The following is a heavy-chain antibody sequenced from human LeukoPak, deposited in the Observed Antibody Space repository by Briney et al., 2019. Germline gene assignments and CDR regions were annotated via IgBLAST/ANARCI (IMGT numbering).Heavy chain of an antibody. CDR1: GFTFSSYG. J-gene: IGHJ4*02. CDR3: AKDAPLGIIWWVFDY. Sequence: GGSLRLSCAASGFTFSSYGMHWVRQAPGKGLEWVAVISYDGSNKYYTDSVKGRFTISRDNSKNTLYLQMNSLRAEDTAVYYCAKDAPLGIIWWVFDYWGQGTLVTVSS. CDR2: ISYDGSNK. D-gene: IGHD2-21*01. V-gene: IGHV3-30*12.